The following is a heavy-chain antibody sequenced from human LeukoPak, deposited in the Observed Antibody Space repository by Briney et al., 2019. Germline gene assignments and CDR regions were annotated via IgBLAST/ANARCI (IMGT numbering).Heavy chain of an antibody. J-gene: IGHJ6*03. CDR2: ISGSGGDT. V-gene: IGHV3-23*01. CDR3: AKGDLYYYSYMDV. D-gene: IGHD2-21*02. CDR1: GFTFSNYA. Sequence: GGSLRLSCAASGFTFSNYAMNWVRQAPGKGLEWVSLISGSGGDTYSADSVKGRFTISGDNSKNTLYLQMNSLRAEDTAVYYCAKGDLYYYSYMDVWGKGTTVTVSS.